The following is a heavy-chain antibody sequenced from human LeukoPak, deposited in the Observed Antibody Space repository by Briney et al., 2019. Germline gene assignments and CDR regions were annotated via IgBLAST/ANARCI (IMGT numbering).Heavy chain of an antibody. J-gene: IGHJ4*02. CDR1: GGTFSSYA. D-gene: IGHD5-12*01. CDR2: IIPIFGTA. Sequence: ASVKVSCKASGGTFSSYAISWVRQAPGQGLEWMGGIIPIFGTANYAQKFQGRGTITTDESTSTAYMELSSLRSEDTAVYYCAREVRSGYDRYYFDYWGQGTLVTVSS. V-gene: IGHV1-69*05. CDR3: AREVRSGYDRYYFDY.